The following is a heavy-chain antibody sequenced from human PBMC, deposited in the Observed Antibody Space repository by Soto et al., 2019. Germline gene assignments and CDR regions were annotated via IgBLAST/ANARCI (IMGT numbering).Heavy chain of an antibody. V-gene: IGHV4-4*02. CDR2: VYYSGST. Sequence: QVQLQESGPGLVKPSGTLSLTCAVSGGSISSSNWWSWVRQPPGKGLEWIGEVYYSGSTNYNPSLKSRVTISVDKSKNQFSLKLSSVTAADTAVYYCARGGVAAAAMGTLWFDPWGQGTLVTVSS. D-gene: IGHD6-13*01. J-gene: IGHJ5*02. CDR3: ARGGVAAAAMGTLWFDP. CDR1: GGSISSSNW.